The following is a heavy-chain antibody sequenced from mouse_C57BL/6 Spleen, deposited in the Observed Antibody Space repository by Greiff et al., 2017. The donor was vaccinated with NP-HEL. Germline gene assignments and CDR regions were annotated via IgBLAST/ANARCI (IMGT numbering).Heavy chain of an antibody. CDR1: GYTFTSYW. Sequence: QVQLQQPGTELVKPGASVKLSCKASGYTFTSYWMHWVKQRPGQGLEWIGNINPSNGGTNYNEKFKSKATLTVDKSSSTAYMQRSSLTSEDSAVYYGARGYGDYWYFDVWGTGTPVTVSS. D-gene: IGHD2-13*01. V-gene: IGHV1-53*01. CDR3: ARGYGDYWYFDV. CDR2: INPSNGGT. J-gene: IGHJ1*03.